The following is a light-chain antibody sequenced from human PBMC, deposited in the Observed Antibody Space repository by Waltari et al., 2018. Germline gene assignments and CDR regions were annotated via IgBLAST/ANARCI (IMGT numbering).Light chain of an antibody. V-gene: IGKV4-1*01. J-gene: IGKJ4*01. CDR2: WAS. CDR1: QSVLYNSNNKNY. CDR3: QQYFGVPLT. Sequence: DIVMTQSPDSLAVPLGERATINCKSSQSVLYNSNNKNYLAWYQQKPGQPPKLLIYWASARESGVPDRFTGSGSGTDFTLTISSLQAEDVAVYYCQQYFGVPLTFGGGTKVEIK.